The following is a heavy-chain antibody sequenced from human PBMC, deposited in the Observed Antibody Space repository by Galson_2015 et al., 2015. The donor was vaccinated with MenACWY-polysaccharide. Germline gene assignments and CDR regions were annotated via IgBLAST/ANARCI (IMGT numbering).Heavy chain of an antibody. CDR1: EFSFSSYP. CDR3: AKMYGVLPVGLNL. D-gene: IGHD4-17*01. V-gene: IGHV3-23*01. J-gene: IGHJ1*01. Sequence: SLRLSCAASEFSFSSYPMSRVRQAPGKGLEWVSFISKSGDRTNYADSVKGRFTISRDNSKNTLYLQMNSLRAEDTAVYYCAKMYGVLPVGLNLWGQGTLVTVSS. CDR2: ISKSGDRT.